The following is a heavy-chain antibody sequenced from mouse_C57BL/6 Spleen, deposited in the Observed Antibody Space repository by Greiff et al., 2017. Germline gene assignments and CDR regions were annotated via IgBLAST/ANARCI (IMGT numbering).Heavy chain of an antibody. V-gene: IGHV1-52*01. CDR2: IDPSDSET. Sequence: QVQLQQPGAELVRPGSSVKLSCKASGYTFTSYWMHWVKQRPIQGLEWIGNIDPSDSETHYTQKFQDKATLTADKSSSTAYMQLSSLTSEDSAVYYCARSLRRWGYFDYWGKGTTLTVSS. D-gene: IGHD1-1*01. J-gene: IGHJ2*01. CDR3: ARSLRRWGYFDY. CDR1: GYTFTSYW.